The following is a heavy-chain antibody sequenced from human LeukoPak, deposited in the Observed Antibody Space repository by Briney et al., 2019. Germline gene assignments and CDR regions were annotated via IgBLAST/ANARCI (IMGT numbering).Heavy chain of an antibody. D-gene: IGHD5-18*01. CDR2: LSGSGGST. Sequence: SGGSLRLSCAASGFTFSSYAMSWVRQAPGKGLEWVSSLSGSGGSTYYADSVKGRFTISRDNSKNTLYLQMNSLRVEDTAVYYCAKDPHTGYSFAYWGQGTLVTVSS. CDR1: GFTFSSYA. J-gene: IGHJ4*02. V-gene: IGHV3-23*01. CDR3: AKDPHTGYSFAY.